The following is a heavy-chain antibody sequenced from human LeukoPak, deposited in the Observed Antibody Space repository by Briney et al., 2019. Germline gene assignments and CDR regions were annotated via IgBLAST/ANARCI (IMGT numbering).Heavy chain of an antibody. CDR3: AKDREGRGYNYGTFFDS. V-gene: IGHV3-30*18. Sequence: GGSLRLSCAASGFTFGSYGMHWVRQAPGKGLEWVASISYDGSEIYYAESVKGRFTISRDDSKQTLYIQMNSLRAEDTAVYSCAKDREGRGYNYGTFFDSWGQGTLVTVSS. CDR2: ISYDGSEI. J-gene: IGHJ4*02. D-gene: IGHD5-18*01. CDR1: GFTFGSYG.